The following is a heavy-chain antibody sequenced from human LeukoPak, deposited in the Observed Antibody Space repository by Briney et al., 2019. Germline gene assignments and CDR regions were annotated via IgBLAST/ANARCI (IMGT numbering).Heavy chain of an antibody. D-gene: IGHD3-22*01. CDR2: ISSNGGRT. Sequence: PGGSLRLSCSASGFIFSSFGWHWVRQAPGKGLEYVSAISSNGGRTYYADSVKGRFTISRDDSKNTLYLQMSSLRAEDTAVYYCVKDRGPDSSSYYGYGYWGQGTLVTVSS. CDR1: GFIFSSFG. CDR3: VKDRGPDSSSYYGYGY. V-gene: IGHV3-64D*09. J-gene: IGHJ4*02.